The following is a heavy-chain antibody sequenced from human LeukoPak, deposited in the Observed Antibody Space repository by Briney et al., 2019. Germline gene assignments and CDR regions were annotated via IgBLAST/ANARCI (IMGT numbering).Heavy chain of an antibody. CDR3: ARFSWDY. CDR2: ISAYNGNT. CDR1: GFTFTSYG. V-gene: IGHV1-18*01. J-gene: IGHJ4*02. D-gene: IGHD2-15*01. Sequence: GESLKISCKTAGFTFTSYGISWVRQAPGQGLEWMGWISAYNGNTNYAQKLQGRVTMTTDTSTSTAYMELRSLRSDDTAVYYCARFSWDYWGQGTLVTVSS.